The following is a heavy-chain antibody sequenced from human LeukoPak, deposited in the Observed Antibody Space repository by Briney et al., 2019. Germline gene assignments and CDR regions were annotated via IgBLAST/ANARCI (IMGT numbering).Heavy chain of an antibody. CDR1: GFTFDGYA. D-gene: IGHD3-10*01. Sequence: AGGSLRLSCAASGFTFDGYAMHWVRQAPGKGLEWVSLISWDGGSTYYADSVKGRFTISRDNSKNSLYLQMNSLRADDTALYYCAKGGPRYYYCYMDVWGQGTTVTVS. CDR2: ISWDGGST. CDR3: AKGGPRYYYCYMDV. J-gene: IGHJ6*03. V-gene: IGHV3-43D*03.